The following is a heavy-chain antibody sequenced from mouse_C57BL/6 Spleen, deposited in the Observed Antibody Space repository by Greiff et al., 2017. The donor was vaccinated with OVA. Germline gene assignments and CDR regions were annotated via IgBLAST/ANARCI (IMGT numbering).Heavy chain of an antibody. V-gene: IGHV6-3*01. J-gene: IGHJ1*03. D-gene: IGHD1-1*01. CDR1: GFTFSNYW. CDR3: AAYYNSRSGWYFDV. CDR2: IRLKSDNYAT. Sequence: EVMLVESGGGLVQPGGSMKLSCVASGFTFSNYWMNWVRQSPEKGLEWVAQIRLKSDNYATHYAESVKGRFTISRDDSNSSVYLQMNNLRAEDTGIYYCAAYYNSRSGWYFDVWGTGTTVTVSS.